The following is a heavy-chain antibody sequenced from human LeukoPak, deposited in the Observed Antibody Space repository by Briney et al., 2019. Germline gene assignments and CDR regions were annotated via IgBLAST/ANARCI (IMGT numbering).Heavy chain of an antibody. D-gene: IGHD4-17*01. Sequence: GGSLRLSCAASGFTVSSNYMSWVRQAPGKGLEWVSYISSSSTIYYANSVQGRFTMSRDNAKNSLYLQMNSLRDEDTAVYYCARDQYGAYAIDYWGQGTLVTVSS. CDR1: GFTVSSNY. CDR3: ARDQYGAYAIDY. V-gene: IGHV3-69-1*01. J-gene: IGHJ4*02. CDR2: ISSSSTI.